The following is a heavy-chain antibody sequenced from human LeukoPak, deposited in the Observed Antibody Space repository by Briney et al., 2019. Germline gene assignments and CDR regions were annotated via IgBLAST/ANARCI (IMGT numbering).Heavy chain of an antibody. CDR2: ISSSSSTI. V-gene: IGHV3-48*01. Sequence: PGGSLRLSCAASGFTFSSYSMDWVRQAPGKGLEWVSYISSSSSTIYYADSVKGRFTISRDNAKNSLYLQMNSLRAEDTAVYYCARETISKAGHVDYWGQGTLVTVSS. J-gene: IGHJ4*02. CDR1: GFTFSSYS. CDR3: ARETISKAGHVDY. D-gene: IGHD2-21*01.